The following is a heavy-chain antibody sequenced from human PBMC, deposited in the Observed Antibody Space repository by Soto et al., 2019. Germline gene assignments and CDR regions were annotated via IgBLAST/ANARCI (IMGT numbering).Heavy chain of an antibody. J-gene: IGHJ6*02. CDR3: ARDDCKGSRCSYYYGLDV. V-gene: IGHV4-30-4*08. CDR1: GGSISSADNY. CDR2: IYYSGSI. D-gene: IGHD3-22*01. Sequence: SETLSLTCSVSGGSISSADNYWSWIRQAPGKGLEWIGYIYYSGSIFYNPSLESRVTISVDTSKNQFSLKLRSVTAADTAVYYCARDDCKGSRCSYYYGLDVWGQGTTVTAP.